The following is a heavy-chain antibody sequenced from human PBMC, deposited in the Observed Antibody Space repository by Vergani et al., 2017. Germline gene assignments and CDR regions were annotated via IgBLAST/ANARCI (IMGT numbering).Heavy chain of an antibody. CDR2: IKQDGSEK. CDR3: ARAPSKRPYYYYGMDV. V-gene: IGHV3-7*03. CDR1: GFTFSSYW. J-gene: IGHJ6*02. Sequence: VQLVESGGGVVKPGGSLRLSCAASGFTFSSYWMSWVRQAPGKGLEWVANIKQDGSEKYYVDSVKGRFTISRDNAKNSLYLQMNSLRAEDTAVYYCARAPSKRPYYYYGMDVWGQGTTVTVSS.